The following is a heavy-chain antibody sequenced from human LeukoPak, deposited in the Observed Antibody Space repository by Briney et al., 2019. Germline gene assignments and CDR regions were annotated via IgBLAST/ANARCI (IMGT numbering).Heavy chain of an antibody. CDR2: ISGSGGST. D-gene: IGHD3-22*01. CDR1: GFTFSSYA. V-gene: IGHV3-23*01. J-gene: IGHJ4*02. Sequence: GGSLRLSCAASGFTFSSYAMSWVRQAPGKGLEWVSAISGSGGSTYYADSVKGRFTISRDNAKNTLYLQMNSLRAEDTAVYYCARGGSSGYFVIWGQGTLVTVSS. CDR3: ARGGSSGYFVI.